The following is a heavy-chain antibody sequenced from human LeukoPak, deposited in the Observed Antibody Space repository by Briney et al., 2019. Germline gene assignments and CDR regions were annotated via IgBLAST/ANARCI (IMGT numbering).Heavy chain of an antibody. J-gene: IGHJ3*02. CDR3: ARDPLAAAGLNDAFDI. CDR2: IIPILGIA. CDR1: GYTFTSYY. D-gene: IGHD6-13*01. V-gene: IGHV1-69*04. Sequence: GASVKVSCKASGYTFTSYYMHWVRQAPGQGLEWMGRIIPILGIANYAQKFQGRVTITADKSTSTAYMELSSLRSEDTAVYYCARDPLAAAGLNDAFDIWGQGTMVTVSS.